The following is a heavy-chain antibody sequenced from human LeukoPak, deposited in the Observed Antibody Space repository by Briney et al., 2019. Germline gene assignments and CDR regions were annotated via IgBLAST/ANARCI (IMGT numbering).Heavy chain of an antibody. J-gene: IGHJ4*02. CDR2: INPSGGST. D-gene: IGHD1-26*01. CDR1: GYTFTSYY. CDR3: ARVEGANFDY. V-gene: IGHV1-46*01. Sequence: GASVKVSCKASGYTFTSYYMHWVRQAPGQGLEWMGIINPSGGSTSYAQKFQGRVTMTRDMSTSTVYMELSSLRSEDTAVDYCARVEGANFDYWGQGTLVTVSS.